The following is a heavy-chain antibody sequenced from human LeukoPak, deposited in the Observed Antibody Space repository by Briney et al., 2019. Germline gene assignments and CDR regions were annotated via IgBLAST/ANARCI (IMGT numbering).Heavy chain of an antibody. V-gene: IGHV3-30*04. CDR3: ARDKGYCSGGSCYLEYYFDY. Sequence: GGSLRLSCAASGFAFSSYAMHWVRQAPGKGLEWVAVISYDGSNKYYAASVKGRFTISRDNSKNTLYLQMNSLRAEDTAVYYCARDKGYCSGGSCYLEYYFDYWGQGTLVTVSS. CDR1: GFAFSSYA. J-gene: IGHJ4*02. CDR2: ISYDGSNK. D-gene: IGHD2-15*01.